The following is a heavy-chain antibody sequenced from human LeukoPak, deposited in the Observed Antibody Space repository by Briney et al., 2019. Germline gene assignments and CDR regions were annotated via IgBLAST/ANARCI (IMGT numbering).Heavy chain of an antibody. V-gene: IGHV3-30-3*01. CDR1: GXTFSSYA. CDR3: AREGLQLRVQYSPELDY. CDR2: ISYDGSNK. D-gene: IGHD1-1*01. J-gene: IGHJ4*02. Sequence: PGGSLRLSWAASGXTFSSYAVHWVRQAPGKGLEWVAVISYDGSNKYYADSVKGRFTISRDNSKNTLYLQMNSLRAEDTAVYYCAREGLQLRVQYSPELDYWGQGTLVTVSS.